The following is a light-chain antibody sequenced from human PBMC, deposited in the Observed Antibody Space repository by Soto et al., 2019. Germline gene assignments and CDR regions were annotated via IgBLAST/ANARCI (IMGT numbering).Light chain of an antibody. V-gene: IGKV1-12*01. CDR3: KQSSAFPLT. CDR2: AVS. CDR1: ESVSYSY. Sequence: TESPATMSLSPGERATLSFGASESVSYSYVAWYQQKPGKAPELLIYAVSYLQSGVPSRFSGSGSGTDFTLTISSLQPEDFATYFCKQSSAFPLTFGGGTKVDIK. J-gene: IGKJ4*01.